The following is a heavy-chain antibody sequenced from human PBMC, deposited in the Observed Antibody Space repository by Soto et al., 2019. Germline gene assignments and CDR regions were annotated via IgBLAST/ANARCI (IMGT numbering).Heavy chain of an antibody. CDR2: INHSGST. J-gene: IGHJ4*02. V-gene: IGHV4-34*01. CDR3: ARVGDYGRVDY. CDR1: GGSFSGYY. Sequence: QVQLQQWGAGLLKPSETLSLTCAVYGGSFSGYYWSWIRQPPGKGLEWIGEINHSGSTNYNPSLKSGVPRSEXTSKNQFSLKLSSVTAADTAVYYCARVGDYGRVDYWGQGTLVTVSS. D-gene: IGHD4-17*01.